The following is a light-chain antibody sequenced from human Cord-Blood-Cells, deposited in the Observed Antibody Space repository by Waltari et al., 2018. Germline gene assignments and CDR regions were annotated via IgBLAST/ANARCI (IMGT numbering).Light chain of an antibody. CDR1: RSVVGSYNL. J-gene: IGLJ1*01. CDR3: CSYAGSSTYV. CDR2: EGS. V-gene: IGLV2-23*01. Sequence: QSSPTQPSPVSGSPGPSIPLSCTGTRSVVGSYNLSSWYQQHPGKAPKLMIYEGSKRPSGVSNRFSGSKSGNTASLTISGLQAEDEADYYCCSYAGSSTYVFGTGTKVTVL.